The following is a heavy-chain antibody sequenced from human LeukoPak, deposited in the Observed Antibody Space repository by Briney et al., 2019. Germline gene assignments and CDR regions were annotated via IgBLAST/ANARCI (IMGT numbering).Heavy chain of an antibody. CDR1: GFTFDDYW. J-gene: IGHJ4*02. Sequence: GGSLRLSCGASGFTFDDYWMSWVRQAPGQGLEWVANINQDGSEKYYLDSAKGRFTISRDNAKNSLYLQMNSLRAEDTAMYYCARRQIAVAGAFDYWGQGTLVTVSS. CDR2: INQDGSEK. V-gene: IGHV3-7*01. CDR3: ARRQIAVAGAFDY. D-gene: IGHD6-19*01.